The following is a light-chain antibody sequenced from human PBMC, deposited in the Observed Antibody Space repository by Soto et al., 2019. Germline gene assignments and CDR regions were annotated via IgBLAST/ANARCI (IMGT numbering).Light chain of an antibody. Sequence: QSVLTQPASVSGSPGQSITISCTGTSSDVGGYNYVSWYQQHPGKAPKLMIYEVSNRPSGVSNRFSGSKSGNTASLTIPGLQAEDEADYYCSSYTSSSTYVFGTGTKVPVL. CDR3: SSYTSSSTYV. J-gene: IGLJ1*01. V-gene: IGLV2-14*01. CDR2: EVS. CDR1: SSDVGGYNY.